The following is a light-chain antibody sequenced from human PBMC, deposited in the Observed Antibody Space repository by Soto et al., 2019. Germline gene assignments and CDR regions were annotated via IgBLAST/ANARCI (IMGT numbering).Light chain of an antibody. V-gene: IGKV4-1*01. CDR1: QSVFYSSNNKNY. CDR2: WAS. J-gene: IGKJ3*01. CDR3: QQYYSTPVT. Sequence: DIVMTQSPDSLAVSLGERATINCKSTQSVFYSSNNKNYLAWYQQKPGQPPKLLIYWASTRESGVPDRFSGSGSGTDFPLTISSLQAEDVAFYYCQQYYSTPVTFGPGTKVDLK.